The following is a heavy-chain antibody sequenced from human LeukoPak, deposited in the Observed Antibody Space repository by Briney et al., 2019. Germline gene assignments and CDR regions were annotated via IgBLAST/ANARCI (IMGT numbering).Heavy chain of an antibody. J-gene: IGHJ4*02. CDR3: AKDRSYYYGSGSYSFDY. CDR1: GFTFSSYA. CDR2: ISGSGGST. V-gene: IGHV3-23*01. Sequence: GGSLRLSCAASGFTFSSYAMSWVRQAPGKGLEWVSAISGSGGSTYYADSVKGRFTISRDNSKNTLYLQMNGLRAEDTAVYYCAKDRSYYYGSGSYSFDYWGQGTLVTVSS. D-gene: IGHD3-10*01.